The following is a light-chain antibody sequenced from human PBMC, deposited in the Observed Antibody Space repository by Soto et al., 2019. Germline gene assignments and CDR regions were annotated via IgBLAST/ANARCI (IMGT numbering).Light chain of an antibody. V-gene: IGKV3-20*01. CDR3: QQYGSSSFT. CDR1: QSVSSSS. J-gene: IGKJ3*01. Sequence: EIVLTQSPDTLSLSPGERATLSCRASQSVSSSSLAWYQQKPGLAPRLLIYGASSRATGIPDRFSGSGSGTDFTLTISRLEPEDFAVYYCQQYGSSSFTFGPGTKVDIK. CDR2: GAS.